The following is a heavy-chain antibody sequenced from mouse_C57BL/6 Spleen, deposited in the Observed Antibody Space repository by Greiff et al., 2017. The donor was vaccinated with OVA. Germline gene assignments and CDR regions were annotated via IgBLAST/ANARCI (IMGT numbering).Heavy chain of an antibody. CDR1: GYTFTEYT. D-gene: IGHD2-4*01. CDR2: FYPGSGSI. V-gene: IGHV1-62-2*01. CDR3: ARPGAYYDYDDYAMDY. Sequence: LQESGAELVKPGASVKLSCKASGYTFTEYTIHWVKQRSGQGLEWIGWFYPGSGSIKYNEKFKDKATLTADKSSSTVYMELSRLTSEDSAVYFCARPGAYYDYDDYAMDYWGQGTSVTVSS. J-gene: IGHJ4*01.